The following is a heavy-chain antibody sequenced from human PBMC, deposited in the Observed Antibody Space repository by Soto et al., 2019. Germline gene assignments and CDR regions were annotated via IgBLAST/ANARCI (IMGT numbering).Heavy chain of an antibody. Sequence: PGESLKISCKGSGYSFTSYWIGWVRQMPGKGLEWMGIIYPGDSDTRYSPSFQGQVTISADKSISTAYLQWSSLKASDTAMYYCVRCNRNSVYYYNMDVWGKGTRVTFSS. V-gene: IGHV5-51*01. J-gene: IGHJ6*03. D-gene: IGHD2-15*01. CDR2: IYPGDSDT. CDR1: GYSFTSYW. CDR3: VRCNRNSVYYYNMDV.